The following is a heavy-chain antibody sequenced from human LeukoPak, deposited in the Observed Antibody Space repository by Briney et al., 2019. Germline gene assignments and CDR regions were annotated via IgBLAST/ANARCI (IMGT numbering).Heavy chain of an antibody. V-gene: IGHV1-69*06. Sequence: SVKVSCKASGGTFSDYALNWVRQAPGQGLEWMGVFIPVLGTANSTQNFHDRVSITADISTHTVYMELSSLKSEDTAVYFCAGIPVFGVVLHQEPVWGKGTTVIVSS. CDR3: AGIPVFGVVLHQEPV. CDR1: GGTFSDYA. D-gene: IGHD3-16*01. CDR2: FIPVLGTA. J-gene: IGHJ6*04.